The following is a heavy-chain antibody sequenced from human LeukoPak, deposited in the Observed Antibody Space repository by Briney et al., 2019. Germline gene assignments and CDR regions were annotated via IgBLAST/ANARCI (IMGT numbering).Heavy chain of an antibody. CDR2: INPNSGGT. Sequence: ASVKVSCKASGYTFTGYYMHWVRQAPGQGLEWMGWINPNSGGTNYAQKFQGWVTMTRDTFISTAYMELSRLRSDDTAVYYCARVGGYCSGGSCYGDWFDPWGQGTLVTVSS. D-gene: IGHD2-15*01. CDR1: GYTFTGYY. V-gene: IGHV1-2*04. CDR3: ARVGGYCSGGSCYGDWFDP. J-gene: IGHJ5*02.